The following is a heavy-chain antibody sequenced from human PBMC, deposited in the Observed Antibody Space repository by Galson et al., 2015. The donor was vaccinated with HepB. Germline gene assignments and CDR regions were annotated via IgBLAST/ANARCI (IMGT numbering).Heavy chain of an antibody. CDR2: LSGNGHTT. Sequence: SLRLSCAVSGFSFDNYAMSWVRQAPGKALEWVSALSGNGHTTYSADSVKDRFTISRDNSKSALYLQMNSLRAEDTAVYYCAKSRQMGTILPSFDYWGQGTLVTVSS. CDR3: AKSRQMGTILPSFDY. J-gene: IGHJ4*02. D-gene: IGHD5-24*01. CDR1: GFSFDNYA. V-gene: IGHV3-23*01.